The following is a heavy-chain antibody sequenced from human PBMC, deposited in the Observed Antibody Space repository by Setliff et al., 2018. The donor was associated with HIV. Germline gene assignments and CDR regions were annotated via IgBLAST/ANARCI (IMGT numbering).Heavy chain of an antibody. Sequence: SETLSLTCAVSGGSISSSSYYWNWIRQPAGKGLEWIGRIAKTGSTNYNPSLKSRLTISMDTSKNQFSLKLNSVTAADTAVYYCARQGLVLVPASIDWRLPPSPIDYWGQGALVTVSS. CDR2: IAKTGST. V-gene: IGHV4-61*02. CDR3: ARQGLVLVPASIDWRLPPSPIDY. J-gene: IGHJ4*02. CDR1: GGSISSSSYY. D-gene: IGHD2-2*01.